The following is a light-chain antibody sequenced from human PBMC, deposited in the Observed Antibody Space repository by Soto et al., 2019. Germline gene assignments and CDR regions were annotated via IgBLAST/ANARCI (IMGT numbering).Light chain of an antibody. CDR2: DVS. CDR3: SSYTSSSTLV. Sequence: QSVLTQPSSLSGSPGQSITISCTGTSSDVGGYNYVSGYQQHPGKAPKLMIYDVSNRPSGVSNRFSGSKSGNTASLTISGLQAEDEADYYCSSYTSSSTLVFGTGTKVTVL. CDR1: SSDVGGYNY. J-gene: IGLJ1*01. V-gene: IGLV2-14*01.